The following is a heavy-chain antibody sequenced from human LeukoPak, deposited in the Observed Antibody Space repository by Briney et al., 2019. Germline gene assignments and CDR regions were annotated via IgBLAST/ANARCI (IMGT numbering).Heavy chain of an antibody. J-gene: IGHJ4*02. CDR2: IYSGGIT. V-gene: IGHV3-53*05. D-gene: IGHD3-10*01. CDR3: ARDMVRGVTSPYYFDY. Sequence: GGSLRLSCAASGFTVSNNYMSWVRQAPGKGLEWVSVIYSGGITYYADSVKGRFTTSRDNSKNTLYLQMNSLRAEDTAVYYCARDMVRGVTSPYYFDYWGQGTLVTVSS. CDR1: GFTVSNNY.